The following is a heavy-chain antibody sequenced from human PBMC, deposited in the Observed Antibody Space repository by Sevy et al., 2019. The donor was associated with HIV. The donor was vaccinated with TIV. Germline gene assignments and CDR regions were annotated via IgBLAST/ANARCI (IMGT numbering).Heavy chain of an antibody. CDR1: GFTFSSYW. CDR3: ARVAYCSSTSCYYFDY. CDR2: IKQDVSEK. V-gene: IGHV3-7*01. Sequence: GGSLRLSCAASGFTFSSYWMSWVRQAPGKGLEWVANIKQDVSEKYYVDSLKGRFTISIDNAKNSVYLQMNSLRAEDTAVYYCARVAYCSSTSCYYFDYWGQGTLVTVSS. J-gene: IGHJ4*02. D-gene: IGHD2-2*01.